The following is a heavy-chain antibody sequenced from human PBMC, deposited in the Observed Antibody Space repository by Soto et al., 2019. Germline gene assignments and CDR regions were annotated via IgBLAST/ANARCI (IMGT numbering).Heavy chain of an antibody. CDR3: AKDLYYSSSWYNAFDI. J-gene: IGHJ3*02. D-gene: IGHD6-13*01. Sequence: GGSLRLSCAASGFTFSSYGMHWVRQAPGKELEWVAVISYDGSNKYYADSVKGRFTISRDNSKNTLYLQMNSLRAEDTAVYYCAKDLYYSSSWYNAFDIWGQGTMVTVSS. CDR2: ISYDGSNK. V-gene: IGHV3-30*18. CDR1: GFTFSSYG.